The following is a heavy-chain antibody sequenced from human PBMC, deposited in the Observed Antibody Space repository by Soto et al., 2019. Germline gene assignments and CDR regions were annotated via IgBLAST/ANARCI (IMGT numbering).Heavy chain of an antibody. Sequence: ASVKVSCKASGGTFSSYAISWVRQAPGQGLEWMGGITPIFGTANYAQKFQGRVTITADESTSTAYMELSSLRSEDTAVYYCARDGLTGTITRSIHAFDIWGQGTMVTVSS. V-gene: IGHV1-69*13. D-gene: IGHD1-7*01. J-gene: IGHJ3*02. CDR3: ARDGLTGTITRSIHAFDI. CDR2: ITPIFGTA. CDR1: GGTFSSYA.